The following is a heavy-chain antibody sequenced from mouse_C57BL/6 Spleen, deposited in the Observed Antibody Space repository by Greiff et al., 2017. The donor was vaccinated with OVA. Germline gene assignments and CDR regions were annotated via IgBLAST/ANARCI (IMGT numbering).Heavy chain of an antibody. V-gene: IGHV3-8*01. Sequence: EVQRVESGPGLAKPSQTLSLTCSVTGYSITSDYWNWIRKFPGNKLEYMGYISYSGSTYYYPSLKSRISLTRDTSKDQYYLELNSVTTEDRATYYCARSYSNYVWYFDYWGQGTTLTVSS. J-gene: IGHJ2*01. CDR2: ISYSGST. D-gene: IGHD2-5*01. CDR3: ARSYSNYVWYFDY. CDR1: GYSITSDY.